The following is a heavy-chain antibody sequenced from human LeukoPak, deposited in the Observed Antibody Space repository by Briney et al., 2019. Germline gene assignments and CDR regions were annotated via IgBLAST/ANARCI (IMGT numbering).Heavy chain of an antibody. V-gene: IGHV4-59*08. Sequence: SETLSLTCTVSGVSISSYYWSWIRQPPGKGLEWIGYIYYSGSTNYNPSLKSRVTISVDTTKNQFSLKLSSVTAADTAVYYCARGTRNFDYWGQGTLVTVSS. D-gene: IGHD3/OR15-3a*01. J-gene: IGHJ4*02. CDR3: ARGTRNFDY. CDR2: IYYSGST. CDR1: GVSISSYY.